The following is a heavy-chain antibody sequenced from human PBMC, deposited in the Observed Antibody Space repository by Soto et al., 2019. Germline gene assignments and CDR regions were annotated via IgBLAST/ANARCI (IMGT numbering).Heavy chain of an antibody. CDR1: EFTLSSYS. V-gene: IGHV3-48*01. CDR2: IGSRSGAT. D-gene: IGHD2-15*01. J-gene: IGHJ4*02. Sequence: DVQLVESGGGLVQPGGSLRLSCAASEFTLSSYSMNWVRQVPGRGLEWLAYIGSRSGATYYADSVKGRFTISRDNAKNAXXLQMNSLRAEDTAVYHCVREADNVPAGQHKIPGDCWGQGPLVTVSS. CDR3: VREADNVPAGQHKIPGDC.